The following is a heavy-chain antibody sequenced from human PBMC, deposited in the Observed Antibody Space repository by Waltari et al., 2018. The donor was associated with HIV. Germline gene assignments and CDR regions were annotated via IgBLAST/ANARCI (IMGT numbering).Heavy chain of an antibody. CDR3: ARHLMPYDSSGGGAFDI. D-gene: IGHD3-22*01. CDR1: GGPISTYY. CDR2: ICYSGST. V-gene: IGHV4-59*08. Sequence: QVQLQESGPGLVKPSETLSLTCSVSGGPISTYYWSWIRQPPGKGLEWIGYICYSGSTNYNPSLKSRVTISVDTSKNQFSLKLSSVTAADTAVYYCARHLMPYDSSGGGAFDIWGQGTMVTVSS. J-gene: IGHJ3*02.